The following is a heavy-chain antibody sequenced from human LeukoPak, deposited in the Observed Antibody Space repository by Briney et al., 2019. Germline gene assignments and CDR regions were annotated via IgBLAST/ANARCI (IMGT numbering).Heavy chain of an antibody. J-gene: IGHJ3*02. V-gene: IGHV3-49*03. CDR1: GFTFGDYA. D-gene: IGHD2-15*01. CDR2: IRSKAYGGTT. CDR3: TRVLPGGIGAFDI. Sequence: PGGSLRLSCTASGFTFGDYAMSWFRQAPGKGLEWVGFIRSKAYGGTTEYAASVKGRFTISGDDSKSIAYLQMNSLKTEDTAVYYCTRVLPGGIGAFDIWGQGTMVTVSS.